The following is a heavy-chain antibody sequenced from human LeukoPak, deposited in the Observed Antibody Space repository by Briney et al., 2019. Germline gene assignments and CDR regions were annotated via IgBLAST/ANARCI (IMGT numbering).Heavy chain of an antibody. J-gene: IGHJ3*01. V-gene: IGHV2-70*11. CDR1: GFSLSNSGMC. D-gene: IGHD3-3*01. CDR3: ARMIAFGVVYDAFDV. Sequence: SGPTLVNPTQTLTLTCTFSGFSLSNSGMCVSWICQPPGKALAWLARIDWDDDKYYSTSLKTRLTISKDTSKNQVVLTMTNMDPVDTATYYCARMIAFGVVYDAFDVWGQGTMVTVSS. CDR2: IDWDDDK.